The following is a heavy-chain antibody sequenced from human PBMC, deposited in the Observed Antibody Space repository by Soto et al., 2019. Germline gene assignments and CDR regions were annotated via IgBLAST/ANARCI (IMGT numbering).Heavy chain of an antibody. CDR2: IIPIFGTA. J-gene: IGHJ6*02. Sequence: GASVKVSCKDSGGTFSSYAISWVRQAPGQGLEWMGGIIPIFGTANYAQKFQGRVTITADKSTSTAYMELSSLRSEDTAVYYCARSRSYSSSWHHPYYYYGMDVWGQGTTVTVSS. CDR1: GGTFSSYA. D-gene: IGHD6-13*01. CDR3: ARSRSYSSSWHHPYYYYGMDV. V-gene: IGHV1-69*06.